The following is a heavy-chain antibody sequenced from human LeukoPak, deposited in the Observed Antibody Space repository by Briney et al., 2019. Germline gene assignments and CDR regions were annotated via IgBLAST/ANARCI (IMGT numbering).Heavy chain of an antibody. CDR2: ISYDGSNK. D-gene: IGHD6-25*01. CDR1: GFTFSSYA. Sequence: GGSLRLSCAASGFTFSSYAMHWVRQAPGKGLEWVAVISYDGSNKYYADSVKGRFTISRDNSKNTLYLQMNSLRAEDTAVYYCARDRSHSGAFDIWGQGTMVTVSS. V-gene: IGHV3-30*04. J-gene: IGHJ3*02. CDR3: ARDRSHSGAFDI.